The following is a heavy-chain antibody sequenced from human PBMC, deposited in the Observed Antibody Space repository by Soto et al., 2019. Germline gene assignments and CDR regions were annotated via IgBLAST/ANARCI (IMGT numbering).Heavy chain of an antibody. J-gene: IGHJ5*02. D-gene: IGHD3-16*01. CDR2: IDYSGST. Sequence: SETLSLTCTVSGGSISTYYWGWIRQPPGKVLEWIGYIDYSGSTNYNPSLKSRATISIDTSKSQFSLKLSSVSAADTAVYYCARAAGGYSYAPWGQGTLVTVSS. V-gene: IGHV4-59*01. CDR3: ARAAGGYSYAP. CDR1: GGSISTYY.